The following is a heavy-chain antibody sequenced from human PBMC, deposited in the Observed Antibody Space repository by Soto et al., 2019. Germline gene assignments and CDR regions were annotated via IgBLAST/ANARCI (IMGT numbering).Heavy chain of an antibody. D-gene: IGHD2-15*01. CDR2: INPSSGGT. Sequence: ASVKVSCKASGYTFTGYYMHWVRQAPGQGLEWMGWINPSSGGTNYAQKFQGRVTMTRATSISTLYMELSRLTSDDTAVYYCATVCSGGTCPFDSWGQGTLVTVSS. V-gene: IGHV1-2*02. J-gene: IGHJ4*02. CDR1: GYTFTGYY. CDR3: ATVCSGGTCPFDS.